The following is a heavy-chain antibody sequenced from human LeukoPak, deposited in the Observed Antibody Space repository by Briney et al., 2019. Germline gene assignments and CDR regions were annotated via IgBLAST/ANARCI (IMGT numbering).Heavy chain of an antibody. CDR1: GGSISSYY. J-gene: IGHJ4*02. CDR3: ARVLKYYYDSSGYYDY. D-gene: IGHD3-22*01. CDR2: INHSGST. V-gene: IGHV4-34*01. Sequence: PSETLSLTCTVSGGSISSYYWSWIRQPPGKGLEWIGEINHSGSTNYNPSLKSRVTISVDTSKNQFSLKLSSVTAADTAVYYCARVLKYYYDSSGYYDYWGQGTLVTVSS.